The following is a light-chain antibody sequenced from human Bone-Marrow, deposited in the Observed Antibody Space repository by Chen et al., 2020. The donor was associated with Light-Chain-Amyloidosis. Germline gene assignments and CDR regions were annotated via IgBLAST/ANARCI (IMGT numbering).Light chain of an antibody. J-gene: IGKJ4*01. CDR2: GSS. V-gene: IGKV3-20*01. CDR1: QTISINY. CDR3: QECGSSPLT. Sequence: EIVLTQSPGTLSLSPWEGANLSCRDSQTISINYLTWYQQKFGQAPRLLIYGSSSRASGIPYRFTGSGCGTDFTLSINRLEPDDFAVYYCQECGSSPLTVGGGNKVEIK.